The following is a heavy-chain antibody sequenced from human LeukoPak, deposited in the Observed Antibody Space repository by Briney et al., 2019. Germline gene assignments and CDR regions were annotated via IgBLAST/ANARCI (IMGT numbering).Heavy chain of an antibody. CDR1: GAPISSNNW. CDR3: ASAEPRGIIWYPY. Sequence: NSSETLSLTCAVSGAPISSNNWWWSWVRQPPGKGLEWIGEIYHSGSTNYNPSLKSRVTMSVDKSKNQFSLKLSSVTAADTAVYYCASAEPRGIIWYPYWGQGTLVTVSS. V-gene: IGHV4-4*02. J-gene: IGHJ4*02. D-gene: IGHD6-13*01. CDR2: IYHSGST.